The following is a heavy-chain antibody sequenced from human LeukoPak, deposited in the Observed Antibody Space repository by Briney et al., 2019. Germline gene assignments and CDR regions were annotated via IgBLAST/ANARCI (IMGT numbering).Heavy chain of an antibody. CDR1: GFTFSTYA. CDR3: AEPEGGYYDIRPD. V-gene: IGHV3-30*04. J-gene: IGHJ4*02. CDR2: ISYDGSNK. D-gene: IGHD3-22*01. Sequence: GGSLRLSCAVSGFTFSTYAMNWARQAPGKGLEWVAVISYDGSNKYYGDSVKGRFTISRDNSKSTLYLQMNSLRAEDTAVYYCAEPEGGYYDIRPDWGQGTLVTVSS.